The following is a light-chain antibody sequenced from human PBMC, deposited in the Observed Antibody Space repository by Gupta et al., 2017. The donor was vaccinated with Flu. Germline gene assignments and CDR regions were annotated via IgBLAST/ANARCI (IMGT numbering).Light chain of an antibody. CDR3: QSYDNGLSTSV. V-gene: IGLV1-40*01. J-gene: IGLJ3*02. Sequence: SPNIGAGYGVHWYKKLPGTAPKLLIYANTNRPSGVPDRFSGSNSGTSASLAITGLQPEDEADYFCQSYDNGLSTSVFGGGTKLTVL. CDR2: ANT. CDR1: SPNIGAGYG.